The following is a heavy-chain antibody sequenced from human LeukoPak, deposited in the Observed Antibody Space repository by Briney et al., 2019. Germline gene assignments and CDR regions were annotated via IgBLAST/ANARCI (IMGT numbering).Heavy chain of an antibody. CDR2: IYYSGST. CDR3: ARERKGPAEGRAFYI. J-gene: IGHJ3*02. D-gene: IGHD2-2*01. Sequence: SETLSLTCTASGGSISSYYWSWIRQPPGKGLEWIGYIYYSGSTNYNPSLKSRVTISVDTSKNQFSLKLSSVTAADTAVYYCARERKGPAEGRAFYIWGQGTMVTVSS. CDR1: GGSISSYY. V-gene: IGHV4-59*01.